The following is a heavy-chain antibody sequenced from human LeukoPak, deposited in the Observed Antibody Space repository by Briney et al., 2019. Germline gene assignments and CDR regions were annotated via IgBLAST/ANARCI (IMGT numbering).Heavy chain of an antibody. CDR1: GGSISSYY. V-gene: IGHV4-59*12. Sequence: PSETLSLTCTVSGGSISSYYWSWIRQPPGKGLEWIGYIYYSGSTNYNPSLKSRVTISVDTSKNQFSLKLSSVTAADTAVYYCARDTYGDYLYWGQGTLVTVSS. CDR3: ARDTYGDYLY. D-gene: IGHD4-17*01. CDR2: IYYSGST. J-gene: IGHJ4*02.